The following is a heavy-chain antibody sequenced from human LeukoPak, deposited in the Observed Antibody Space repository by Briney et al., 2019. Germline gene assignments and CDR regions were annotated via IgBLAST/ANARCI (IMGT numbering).Heavy chain of an antibody. D-gene: IGHD3-10*01. CDR2: ISRNSGHI. J-gene: IGHJ3*02. V-gene: IGHV3-21*01. Sequence: GGSLRLSCATSVFTFSSYSMNWVRQAPGKGLEWVSSISRNSGHIYYADSVRGRFTISRDNAKNSLYLQMNSLRAEDTAVYYCARDPYYYGSGAANDAFDIWGQGTMVTVSS. CDR1: VFTFSSYS. CDR3: ARDPYYYGSGAANDAFDI.